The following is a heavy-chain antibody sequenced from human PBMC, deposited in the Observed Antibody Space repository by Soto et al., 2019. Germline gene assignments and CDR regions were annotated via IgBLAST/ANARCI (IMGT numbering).Heavy chain of an antibody. CDR3: ARRSSSWYFDY. D-gene: IGHD6-13*01. Sequence: PGGSLSLSCAASGFPFGSYAMNWVRQAPGKGLEWVSVISGSGDSTYYADSVKGRFTISRDNSKNTLYLQMNSLRAEDTAVYYCARRSSSWYFDYWGQGTLVTVSS. V-gene: IGHV3-23*01. J-gene: IGHJ4*02. CDR2: ISGSGDST. CDR1: GFPFGSYA.